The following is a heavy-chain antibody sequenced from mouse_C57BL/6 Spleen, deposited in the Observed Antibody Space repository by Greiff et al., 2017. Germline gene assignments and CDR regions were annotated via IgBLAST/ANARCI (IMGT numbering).Heavy chain of an antibody. J-gene: IGHJ4*01. CDR3: ARYDDGYYEAMDY. Sequence: EVMLVESGGGLVKPGGSLKLSCAASGFTFSDYGMHWVRQAPEKGLEWVAYISSGSSTIYYADTVKGRFTISRDNAKNTLFLQMTSLRSEDTAMYYCARYDDGYYEAMDYWGQGTSVTVSA. CDR1: GFTFSDYG. D-gene: IGHD2-3*01. V-gene: IGHV5-17*01. CDR2: ISSGSSTI.